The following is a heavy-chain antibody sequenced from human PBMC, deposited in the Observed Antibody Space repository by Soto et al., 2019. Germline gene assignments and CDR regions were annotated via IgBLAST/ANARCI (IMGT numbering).Heavy chain of an antibody. Sequence: ASETLSLTCTVSGGSISSYYWSWIRQPAGKGLEWIGRIYTSGSTNYNPSLKSRVTMSVDTSKNQFSLKLSSVTAADTAVYYCARDRGVVVVAATAYYYYYGMDVWGQGTTVTVSS. CDR2: IYTSGST. D-gene: IGHD2-15*01. J-gene: IGHJ6*02. V-gene: IGHV4-4*07. CDR3: ARDRGVVVVAATAYYYYYGMDV. CDR1: GGSISSYY.